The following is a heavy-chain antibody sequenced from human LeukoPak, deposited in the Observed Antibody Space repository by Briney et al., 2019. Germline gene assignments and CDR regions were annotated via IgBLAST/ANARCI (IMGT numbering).Heavy chain of an antibody. CDR1: GFTFDDYA. J-gene: IGHJ4*02. CDR3: AKDRSYNSYFDY. V-gene: IGHV3-43D*04. Sequence: PGGSLRLSCAASGFTFDDYAMHWARQAPGKGLEWVSLITWNGGLTYYADSVKGRFTISRDNNKNFLYLQMNSLRAEDTALYYCAKDRSYNSYFDYWGQGTLVTVSS. CDR2: ITWNGGLT. D-gene: IGHD5-24*01.